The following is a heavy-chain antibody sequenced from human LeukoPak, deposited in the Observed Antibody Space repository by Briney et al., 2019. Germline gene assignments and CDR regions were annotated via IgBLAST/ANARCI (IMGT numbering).Heavy chain of an antibody. CDR1: GYSFTSYW. Sequence: GESLKISCKGSGYSFTSYWIGWVRQMPGKGLEWMGIIYPGDSDIRYSPSFQGQVTISADKSISTAYLQWSSLKASDTAMYYCARLGGYGSGSMGYYYYGMDVWGKGTTVTVSS. D-gene: IGHD3-10*01. J-gene: IGHJ6*04. CDR3: ARLGGYGSGSMGYYYYGMDV. V-gene: IGHV5-51*01. CDR2: IYPGDSDI.